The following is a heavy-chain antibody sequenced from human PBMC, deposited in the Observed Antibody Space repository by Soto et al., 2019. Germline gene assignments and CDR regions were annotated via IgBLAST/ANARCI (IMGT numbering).Heavy chain of an antibody. CDR1: GLTFSSYA. CDR3: AKRLFAIVVVGGYDI. V-gene: IGHV3-23*01. D-gene: IGHD5-12*01. CDR2: IDGTGGST. Sequence: AGGSLRLSCVGSGLTFSSYAMGWVRQAPGKGLEWVSGIDGTGGSTYYAESVKGRFTISRDNSKNTLYLQMNSLRVEDTAVYYCAKRLFAIVVVGGYDIWGQGTMVTVSS. J-gene: IGHJ3*02.